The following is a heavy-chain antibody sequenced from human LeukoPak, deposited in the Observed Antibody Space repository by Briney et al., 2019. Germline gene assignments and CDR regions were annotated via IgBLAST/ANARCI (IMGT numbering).Heavy chain of an antibody. CDR1: GFTFSRVA. CDR3: VRDCDDERGIDY. CDR2: ISSSSTYI. D-gene: IGHD1-1*01. V-gene: IGHV3-21*01. Sequence: GGSLRLFCSASGFTFSRVAMNWVRQAPGKGLEWVSSISSSSTYIYYADSVKGRFTISRDNAKKSLYLQMNSLRAEDTAVYYFVRDCDDERGIDYWGQGTLVTVSS. J-gene: IGHJ4*02.